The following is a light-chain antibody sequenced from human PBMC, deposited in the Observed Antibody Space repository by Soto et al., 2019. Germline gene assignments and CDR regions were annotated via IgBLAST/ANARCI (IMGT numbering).Light chain of an antibody. J-gene: IGLJ1*01. CDR3: SSYTTRNTEV. Sequence: QSVLTQPASVSGSPGQSISISCIGTSSDVGAFNYVSWYQHHPGKAPQLIIYDVTSRPSGVSNRFSASTSGNTASLTISGLQAEDEADYYCSSYTTRNTEVFGTGTKLTVL. CDR1: SSDVGAFNY. CDR2: DVT. V-gene: IGLV2-14*03.